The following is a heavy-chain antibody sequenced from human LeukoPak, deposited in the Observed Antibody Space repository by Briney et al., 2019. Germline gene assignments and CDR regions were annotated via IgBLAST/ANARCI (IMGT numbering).Heavy chain of an antibody. J-gene: IGHJ4*02. D-gene: IGHD4-23*01. V-gene: IGHV3-21*01. CDR2: ISSSSSYI. CDR1: GFTFSSYS. Sequence: SGGSLRLSCAASGFTFSSYSMNWVRQAPGKGLEWFSSISSSSSYIYYADSVKGRFTISRDNAKNSLYLQMNSLRAEDTAVYYCARGILLGGGSDYWGQGTLVTVSS. CDR3: ARGILLGGGSDY.